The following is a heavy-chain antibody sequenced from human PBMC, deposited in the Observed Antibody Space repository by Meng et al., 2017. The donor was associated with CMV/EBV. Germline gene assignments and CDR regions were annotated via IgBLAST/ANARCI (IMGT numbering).Heavy chain of an antibody. CDR3: ARIAAAGRFDY. D-gene: IGHD6-13*01. CDR1: RFSLSTSGVG. Sequence: QYTMKGSVSTPVKPPQTLTLTCTFSRFSLSTSGVGVGWIRQPPGKALEWLALIYWDDDKRYSPSLKSRLTITKDTSKNQVVLTMTNMDPVDTATYYCARIAAAGRFDYWGQGTLVTVSS. CDR2: IYWDDDK. V-gene: IGHV2-5*02. J-gene: IGHJ4*02.